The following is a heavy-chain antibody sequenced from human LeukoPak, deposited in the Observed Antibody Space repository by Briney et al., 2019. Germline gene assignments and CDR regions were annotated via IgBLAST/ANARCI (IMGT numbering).Heavy chain of an antibody. CDR3: ARRSYYDSSVYYPLDH. V-gene: IGHV3-21*01. Sequence: GGSLRLSCAASGFTFNTYTMNWVRQAPGKGLEWVSCISSSSGDIVYADSVRGRFTISRDNAKNSLYLEMNSLRAEDTAVYYCARRSYYDSSVYYPLDHWGQGTLVTVSP. J-gene: IGHJ4*02. CDR2: ISSSSGDI. CDR1: GFTFNTYT. D-gene: IGHD3-22*01.